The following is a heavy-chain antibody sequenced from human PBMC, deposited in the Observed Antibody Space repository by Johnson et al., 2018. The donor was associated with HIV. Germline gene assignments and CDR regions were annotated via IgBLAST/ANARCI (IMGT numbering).Heavy chain of an antibody. CDR3: ARDSTTWGGDHVGYAFDI. J-gene: IGHJ3*02. CDR2: INWYGGST. Sequence: VQLVESGGGVVRPGGSLGLSCAASGFTFDDYDMTWVRQAPGKGLAWVSGINWYGGSTGYADSLKGRFTISRDNAKHSLYLERNSLRAEDTAGDCWARDSTTWGGDHVGYAFDIWGRGTMGTGSS. D-gene: IGHD4-17*01. CDR1: GFTFDDYD. V-gene: IGHV3-20*04.